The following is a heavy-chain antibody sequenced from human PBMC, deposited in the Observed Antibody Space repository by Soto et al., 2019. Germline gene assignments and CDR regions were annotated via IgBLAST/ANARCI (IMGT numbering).Heavy chain of an antibody. CDR3: AKDYCSGGSCYSPYFDY. CDR1: GFTLSAYG. V-gene: IGHV3-30*18. Sequence: GGSLRLSCAASGFTLSAYGMYWVRQAPGKGLEWVAVISYDGSNKYYADSVKGRFTISRDNSKNTLYLQMDSLRVEDTAVYYCAKDYCSGGSCYSPYFDYWGQGTLVTVSS. CDR2: ISYDGSNK. J-gene: IGHJ4*02. D-gene: IGHD2-15*01.